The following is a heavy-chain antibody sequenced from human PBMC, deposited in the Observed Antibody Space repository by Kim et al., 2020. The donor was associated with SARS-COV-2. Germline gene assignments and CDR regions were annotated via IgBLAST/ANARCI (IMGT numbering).Heavy chain of an antibody. D-gene: IGHD6-6*01. CDR1: GGSFSGYY. J-gene: IGHJ4*02. CDR3: ARGDAAARPFDY. Sequence: SETLSLTCAVYGGSFSGYYWSWIRQPPGKGLEWIGEINHSGSTNYNPSLKSRVTISVDTSKNQFSLKLSSVTAADTAVYYCARGDAAARPFDYWGQGTLVTVSS. CDR2: INHSGST. V-gene: IGHV4-34*01.